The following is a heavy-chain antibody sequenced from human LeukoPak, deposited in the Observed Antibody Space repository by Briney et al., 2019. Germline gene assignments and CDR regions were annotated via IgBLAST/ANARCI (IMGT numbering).Heavy chain of an antibody. V-gene: IGHV4-34*01. D-gene: IGHD2-2*01. CDR3: ARTYIVVVPAAMRWFDP. Sequence: SETLSLTCALSGGSFSTYYWSWIRQPPGKGLEWIGEINHSGSTNYNPSLKSRVTISVDTSKNQFSLKLSSVTAADTAVYYCARTYIVVVPAAMRWFDPWGQGTLVTVSS. CDR2: INHSGST. J-gene: IGHJ5*02. CDR1: GGSFSTYY.